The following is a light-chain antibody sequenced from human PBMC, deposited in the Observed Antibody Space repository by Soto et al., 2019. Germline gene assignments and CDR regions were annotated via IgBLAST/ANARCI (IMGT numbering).Light chain of an antibody. V-gene: IGKV1-5*03. CDR1: QSISTW. Sequence: DIQMTQSPSTLSASVGDRVTITCRASQSISTWLAWYQQEPGKAPKLLIHKASSLQSGVPSRFSGSGSGTDFTLTISSLHPDDFAVYYCQQYGSSPATFGGGTKV. J-gene: IGKJ4*01. CDR2: KAS. CDR3: QQYGSSPAT.